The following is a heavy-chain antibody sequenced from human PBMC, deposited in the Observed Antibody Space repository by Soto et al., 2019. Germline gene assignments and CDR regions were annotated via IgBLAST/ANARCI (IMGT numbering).Heavy chain of an antibody. Sequence: QVQLVQSGAEVKKPGSSVKVSCKASGGTFSSYAISWVRQAPGQGLEWMGGIIPIFGTANYAQKFQGRVTITADESTSTAYMELSSLRSEDTAVYYCASHAARYKYPSYDYGMDVWGQGTTVTVSS. D-gene: IGHD2-2*02. J-gene: IGHJ6*02. CDR2: IIPIFGTA. V-gene: IGHV1-69*01. CDR3: ASHAARYKYPSYDYGMDV. CDR1: GGTFSSYA.